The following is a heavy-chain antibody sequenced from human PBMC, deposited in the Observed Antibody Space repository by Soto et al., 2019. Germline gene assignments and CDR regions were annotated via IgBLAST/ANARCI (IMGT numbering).Heavy chain of an antibody. Sequence: EVQLLESGGGVVQPGGSLRLSCAASGFIFSNYAMSWVRQAPGKGLEWVSGISGSGGSTYNADSVKGRFTISRDNSKNTMYMKMSSLRAEDTAVYYCAKKTTDSSGYSDYWGQGTLVTVS. V-gene: IGHV3-23*01. CDR2: ISGSGGST. CDR3: AKKTTDSSGYSDY. J-gene: IGHJ4*02. D-gene: IGHD4-17*01. CDR1: GFIFSNYA.